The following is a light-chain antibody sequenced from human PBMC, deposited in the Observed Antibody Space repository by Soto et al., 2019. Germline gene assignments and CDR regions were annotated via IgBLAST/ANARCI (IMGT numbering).Light chain of an antibody. V-gene: IGLV2-14*01. CDR2: EVS. Sequence: QSVLTQPASVSGSHGQSITISCTGTSSDVGGYKYVSWYQQHPGKAPKLMIYEVSNRPSGVSNRFSGSKSGNTASLSISGLQAEDEAEYYCSSYTRSTTLNVLFGGGTKVTVL. J-gene: IGLJ2*01. CDR1: SSDVGGYKY. CDR3: SSYTRSTTLNVL.